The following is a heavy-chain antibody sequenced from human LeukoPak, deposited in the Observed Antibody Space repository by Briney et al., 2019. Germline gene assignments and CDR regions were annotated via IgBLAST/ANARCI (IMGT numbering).Heavy chain of an antibody. Sequence: GGSLRLSCTASGFTFGDYAMSWFRQAPGKGLEWVGFIRSKACGGTTEYAASVKGRFTISRDDSKSIAYLQMNSLKTEDTAVYYCTRVKGYCSGGSCHPIDYWGQGTLVTVSS. D-gene: IGHD2-15*01. CDR2: IRSKACGGTT. CDR3: TRVKGYCSGGSCHPIDY. J-gene: IGHJ4*02. CDR1: GFTFGDYA. V-gene: IGHV3-49*03.